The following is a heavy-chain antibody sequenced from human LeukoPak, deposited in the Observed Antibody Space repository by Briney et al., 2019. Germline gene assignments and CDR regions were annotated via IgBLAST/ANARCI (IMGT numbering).Heavy chain of an antibody. V-gene: IGHV3-21*01. CDR2: ISSSSSYI. CDR1: GFTFSSYS. CDR3: ARVGYCSGGSCYPSYYFDY. D-gene: IGHD2-15*01. Sequence: GGSLRLSCAASGFTFSSYSMNGVRQAPGKGLEGVSSISSSSSYIYYADSVKGRFTISRDNAKNSLYLQMNSLRAEDTAVYYCARVGYCSGGSCYPSYYFDYWGQGTLVTVSS. J-gene: IGHJ4*02.